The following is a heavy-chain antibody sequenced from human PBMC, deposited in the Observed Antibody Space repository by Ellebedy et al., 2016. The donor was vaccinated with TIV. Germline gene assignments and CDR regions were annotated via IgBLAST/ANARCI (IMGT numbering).Heavy chain of an antibody. CDR2: IIATPGVA. CDR3: GRAVEWELGGYFDY. V-gene: IGHV1-69*04. J-gene: IGHJ4*02. CDR1: GGTFRSHV. Sequence: AASVKVSCKASGGTFRSHVIRCLRQPPGQGLDWVGRIIATPGVADYAQKFQGRLTITADKSTRTVYMELSSLRPEDTSVYYCGRAVEWELGGYFDYWGQGTLVTVSS. D-gene: IGHD1-26*01.